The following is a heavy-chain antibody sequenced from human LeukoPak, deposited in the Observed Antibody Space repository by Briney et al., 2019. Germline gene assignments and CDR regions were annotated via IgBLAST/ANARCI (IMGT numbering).Heavy chain of an antibody. V-gene: IGHV4-59*08. CDR2: IYYSGST. D-gene: IGHD6-19*01. CDR3: ARHGRSGIAVAGIRGFDY. Sequence: SETLSLTCTVSGGSISSYYWSWIRQPPGKGLEWIGYIYYSGSTNYNPSLKSRVTISVDTSKNQVSLKLSSVTAADTAVYYCARHGRSGIAVAGIRGFDYWGQGTLVTVSS. J-gene: IGHJ4*02. CDR1: GGSISSYY.